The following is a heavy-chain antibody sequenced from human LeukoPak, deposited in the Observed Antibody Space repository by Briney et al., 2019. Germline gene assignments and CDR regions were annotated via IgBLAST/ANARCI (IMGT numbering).Heavy chain of an antibody. J-gene: IGHJ3*02. CDR3: ARDRGYCSSTSCYGDAFDI. D-gene: IGHD2-2*01. CDR2: INPNSGGT. CDR1: GYTFTRKY. Sequence: GASVKVSCKAFGYTFTRKYMHWVRQAPGQGLEWMGWINPNSGGTNYAQKFQGRVTMTRDTSISTAYMELSRLRSDDTAVYYCARDRGYCSSTSCYGDAFDIWGQGTMVTVSS. V-gene: IGHV1-2*02.